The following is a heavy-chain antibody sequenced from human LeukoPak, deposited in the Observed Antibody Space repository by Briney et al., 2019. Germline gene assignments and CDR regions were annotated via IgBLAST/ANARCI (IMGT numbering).Heavy chain of an antibody. Sequence: ASVTVSCKASGYTFTNYYMHWVRQAPGQGLEWMGIINPSGNSTRYQQKFQDRVTMTRETSTRTVYMELSSLRSEDTAMYYCARGYSSTYRIDYWGQGTLVTVSP. J-gene: IGHJ4*02. CDR2: INPSGNST. CDR1: GYTFTNYY. D-gene: IGHD6-13*01. V-gene: IGHV1-46*01. CDR3: ARGYSSTYRIDY.